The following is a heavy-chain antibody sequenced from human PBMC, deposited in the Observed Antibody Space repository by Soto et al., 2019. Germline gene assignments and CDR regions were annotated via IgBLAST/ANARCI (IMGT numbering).Heavy chain of an antibody. CDR2: ISWNSGSI. V-gene: IGHV3-9*01. CDR3: AKVGGWGSYAFDS. J-gene: IGHJ4*02. D-gene: IGHD3-16*01. Sequence: GGSLRLSCAASGFTFDDYAMYWIRQGPGKGLEWVSGISWNSGSIAYADSVRGRFTISRDNAKSSLYLQMNSLRAEDTALHFCAKVGGWGSYAFDSWGQGTPVTVSS. CDR1: GFTFDDYA.